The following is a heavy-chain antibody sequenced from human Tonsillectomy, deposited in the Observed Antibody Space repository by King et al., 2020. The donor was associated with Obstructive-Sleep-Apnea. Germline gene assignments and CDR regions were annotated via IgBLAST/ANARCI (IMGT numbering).Heavy chain of an antibody. CDR1: GGSVSSSSYY. CDR2: IYYSGGT. J-gene: IGHJ5*02. CDR3: AMRWETGGWFDP. V-gene: IGHV4-39*07. D-gene: IGHD1-26*01. Sequence: QLQESGPGLVKPSETLSLTCTVSGGSVSSSSYYWGWIRQPPGKGLEWIGSIYYSGGTYYNPSLKSRVTISVDTSKNQFSLKLSSVTAADTAVYYCAMRWETGGWFDPWGQGTLVTVSS.